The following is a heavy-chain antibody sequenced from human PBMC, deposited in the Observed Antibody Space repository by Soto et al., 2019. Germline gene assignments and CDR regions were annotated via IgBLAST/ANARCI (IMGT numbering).Heavy chain of an antibody. V-gene: IGHV1-2*05. J-gene: IGHJ4*03. CDR3: VRWGYGSNSLEF. D-gene: IGHD5-18*01. CDR1: GYIFTVYF. CDR2: ITPNSGDT. Sequence: QVQLVQSGAEVKKAGTSVKVSCKASGYIFTVYFIHWVRQTPGQGLQWLGRITPNSGDTQYGQTFQGRVSLTRDTSTTTAYMELSDLRSDDSDLYYCVRWGYGSNSLEFWGQGTLVTISS.